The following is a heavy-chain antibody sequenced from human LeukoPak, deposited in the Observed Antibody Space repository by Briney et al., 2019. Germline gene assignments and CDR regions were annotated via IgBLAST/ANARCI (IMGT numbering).Heavy chain of an antibody. J-gene: IGHJ3*02. V-gene: IGHV3-30*02. CDR1: GFTFSNYG. CDR3: AKDLGSYSFSYAFDI. D-gene: IGHD1-26*01. Sequence: GGSLRLSCAASGFTFSNYGMYWVRQAPGKGLEWVAFIRFDGSDKYYADSVKGRFTISRDNSKNTLYLQMNSLRAEDTAVYYCAKDLGSYSFSYAFDIWGQGTMVTVS. CDR2: IRFDGSDK.